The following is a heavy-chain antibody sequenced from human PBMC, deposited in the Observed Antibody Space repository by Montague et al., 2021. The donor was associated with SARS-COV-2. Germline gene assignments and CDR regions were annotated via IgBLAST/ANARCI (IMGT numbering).Heavy chain of an antibody. CDR3: ARAVSTGTYTFDH. Sequence: SETLSLTCTVSGGSLNGDFWSWSRQAPAKTLGLLGYVHLSGITNYNPSLKRRVDISVDTSKSQLSLWLASVTAADTAVYFCARAVSTGTYTFDHWGHGVLVTVSS. D-gene: IGHD1-26*01. J-gene: IGHJ4*01. V-gene: IGHV4-59*01. CDR2: VHLSGIT. CDR1: GGSLNGDF.